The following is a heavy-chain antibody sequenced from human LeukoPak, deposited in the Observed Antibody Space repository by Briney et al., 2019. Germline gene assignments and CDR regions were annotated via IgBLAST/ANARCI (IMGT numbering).Heavy chain of an antibody. D-gene: IGHD3-22*01. CDR1: GYTFTSYD. CDR2: MNPNSGST. J-gene: IGHJ4*02. CDR3: ARGSGYYPFDY. V-gene: IGHV1-8*01. Sequence: ASVKVSCKASGYTFTSYDINWVRQAPGQGLEWMGWMNPNSGSTDYAQKFQGRVTMTRNTSISTAYMELSSLRSEDTAVYYCARGSGYYPFDYWGQRTLVTVSS.